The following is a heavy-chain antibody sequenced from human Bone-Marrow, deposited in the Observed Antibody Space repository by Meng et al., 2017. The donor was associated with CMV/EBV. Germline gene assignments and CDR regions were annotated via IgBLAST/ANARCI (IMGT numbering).Heavy chain of an antibody. CDR1: YG. D-gene: IGHD6-19*01. CDR2: ISYDGSNK. Sequence: YGMHWVRQAPGKGLEWVAVISYDGSNKYYADSVKGRFTISRDNSKNTLYLQMNSLRAEDTAVYYCAKGGHDYSSGWYYFGSFDNWFDPWGQGTLVTVSS. V-gene: IGHV3-30*18. CDR3: AKGGHDYSSGWYYFGSFDNWFDP. J-gene: IGHJ5*02.